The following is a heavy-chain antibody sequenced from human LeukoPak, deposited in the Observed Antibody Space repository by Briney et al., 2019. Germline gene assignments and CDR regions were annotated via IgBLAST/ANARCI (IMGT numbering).Heavy chain of an antibody. J-gene: IGHJ4*02. CDR2: IKSKTDGGTT. V-gene: IGHV3-15*07. D-gene: IGHD3-22*01. CDR3: TTSWGEVGGYYYPLDY. CDR1: GSTFSNAW. Sequence: GGSLRLSCAASGSTFSNAWMNWVRQAPGKGLEWVGRIKSKTDGGTTDYAAPVKGRFTISRDDSKNTLYLQMNSLKTEDTAVYYCTTSWGEVGGYYYPLDYWGQGTLVTVSS.